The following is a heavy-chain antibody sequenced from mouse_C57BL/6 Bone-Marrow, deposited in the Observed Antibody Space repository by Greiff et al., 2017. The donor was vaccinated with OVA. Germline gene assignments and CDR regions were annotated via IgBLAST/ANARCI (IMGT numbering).Heavy chain of an antibody. V-gene: IGHV1-82*01. Sequence: QVQLQQSGPELVKPGASVKISCKASGYAFSSSWMNWVKQRPGKGLEWIGRIYPGDGDTNYNGKFKGKATLTADKSSSTAYMQLSSLTSEDSAVYFCARNSWFAYWGQGTLVTVSA. J-gene: IGHJ3*01. CDR1: GYAFSSSW. CDR3: ARNSWFAY. CDR2: IYPGDGDT.